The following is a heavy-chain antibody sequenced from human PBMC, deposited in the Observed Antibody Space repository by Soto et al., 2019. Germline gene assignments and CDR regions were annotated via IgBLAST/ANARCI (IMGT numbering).Heavy chain of an antibody. J-gene: IGHJ6*02. CDR3: ARDGDTIFGVVINGYGMDV. CDR2: INPNSGGT. V-gene: IGHV1-2*04. Sequence: ASVKVSCKASGYTFTGYYMHWVRQAPGQGLEWVGWINPNSGGTNYAQKFQGWVTMTRDTSISTAYMELSRLRSDDTAVYYCARDGDTIFGVVINGYGMDVWGQGTTVTVSS. D-gene: IGHD3-3*01. CDR1: GYTFTGYY.